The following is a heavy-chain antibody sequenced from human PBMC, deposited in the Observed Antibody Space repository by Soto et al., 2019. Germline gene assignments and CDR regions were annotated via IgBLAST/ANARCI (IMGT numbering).Heavy chain of an antibody. CDR3: AKALSPAYGMDV. J-gene: IGHJ6*02. Sequence: GESLKISCAASGFTFSSYAMSWVRQAPGKGLEWVSAISGSGGSTYYADSVKGRFTISRDNSKNTLYLQMNSLRAEDTAVYYCAKALSPAYGMDVWGQGTTVTVSS. D-gene: IGHD3-16*02. CDR2: ISGSGGST. V-gene: IGHV3-23*01. CDR1: GFTFSSYA.